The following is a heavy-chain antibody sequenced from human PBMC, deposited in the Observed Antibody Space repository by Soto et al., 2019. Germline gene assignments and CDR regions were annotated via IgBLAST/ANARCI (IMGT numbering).Heavy chain of an antibody. J-gene: IGHJ6*02. CDR3: ARGGYYDGSGSGNVRYYGMDA. Sequence: QVQLVQSGTEVKKPGASVKVSCKASGYTFNSYGISWVRPAPGQGLAGMGWISPSDDNANYAQNLQGRVTMTTTTPTRTAYMELRSLRSDDTAVYYCARGGYYDGSGSGNVRYYGMDAWGQGTTVTVS. D-gene: IGHD3-22*01. CDR2: ISPSDDNA. V-gene: IGHV1-18*01. CDR1: GYTFNSYG.